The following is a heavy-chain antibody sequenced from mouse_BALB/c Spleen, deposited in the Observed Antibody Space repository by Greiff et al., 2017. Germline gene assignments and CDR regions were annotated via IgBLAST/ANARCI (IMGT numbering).Heavy chain of an antibody. Sequence: EVQGVESGGGLVKPGGSLKLSCAASGFTFSSYAMSWVRQTPEKRLEWVASISSGGSTYYPDSVKGRFTISRDNARNILYLQMSSLRSEDTAMYYCARGLPFDYWGQGTTLTVSS. CDR2: ISSGGST. CDR3: ARGLPFDY. V-gene: IGHV5-6-5*01. CDR1: GFTFSSYA. J-gene: IGHJ2*01. D-gene: IGHD5-5*01.